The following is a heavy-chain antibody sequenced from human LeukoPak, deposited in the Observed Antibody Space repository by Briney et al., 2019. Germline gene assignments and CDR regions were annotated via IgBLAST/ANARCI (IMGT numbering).Heavy chain of an antibody. V-gene: IGHV1-69*01. CDR2: IIPIFGTV. CDR3: ASTMKTTVVTFLFDY. D-gene: IGHD4-23*01. J-gene: IGHJ4*02. Sequence: EASVKVSCKVSGGTFSNYAISWVRQAPGQGLEWMGGIIPIFGTVNYAQKFQGRVTITADESTSTAYMELSSLRSEDTAIYYCASTMKTTVVTFLFDYWGQGTLVTVSS. CDR1: GGTFSNYA.